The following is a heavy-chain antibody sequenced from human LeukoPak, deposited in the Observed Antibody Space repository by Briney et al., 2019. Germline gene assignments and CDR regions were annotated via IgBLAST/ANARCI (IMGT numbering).Heavy chain of an antibody. Sequence: GGSLRLSCAASGFTVSSYAMSWDRQGQGEGLEWVSAISASGGSTYYADSVKGRCTISRDNSKNTLYLQMNSLRPEDTALYYCAKALYYYDSSGYCPYGAFDIWGQGTMVTVSS. CDR1: GFTVSSYA. CDR2: ISASGGST. J-gene: IGHJ3*02. D-gene: IGHD3-22*01. V-gene: IGHV3-23*01. CDR3: AKALYYYDSSGYCPYGAFDI.